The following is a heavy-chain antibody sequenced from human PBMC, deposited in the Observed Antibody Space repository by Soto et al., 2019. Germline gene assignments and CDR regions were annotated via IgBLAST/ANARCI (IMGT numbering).Heavy chain of an antibody. Sequence: QITVKESSPTLVKPTQTLTLTCTFSGLSLSNIGAGVGWIRQPPGKALEWLALIYWGDDKRYNSSLKTRLTIPKDTSKSQVVLTVANMVTAATGTYYCAYMAYANGGQIIEYWGQGTLVTVSS. J-gene: IGHJ4*02. V-gene: IGHV2-5*02. CDR2: IYWGDDK. CDR1: GLSLSNIGAG. D-gene: IGHD2-2*01. CDR3: AYMAYANGGQIIEY.